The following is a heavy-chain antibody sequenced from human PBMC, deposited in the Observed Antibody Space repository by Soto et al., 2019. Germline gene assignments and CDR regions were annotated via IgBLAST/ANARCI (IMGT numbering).Heavy chain of an antibody. CDR2: IYYSGST. D-gene: IGHD3-22*01. CDR3: ARCYDSSGYNWFDP. Sequence: LCGGSISRGGYYWSWLRQHPGKGLEWIGYIYYSGSTYYNPSLKSRVTISVDTSKNQFSLKLSSVTAADTAVYYCARCYDSSGYNWFDPWGQGTLVTVSS. CDR1: GGSISRGGYY. V-gene: IGHV4-31*02. J-gene: IGHJ5*02.